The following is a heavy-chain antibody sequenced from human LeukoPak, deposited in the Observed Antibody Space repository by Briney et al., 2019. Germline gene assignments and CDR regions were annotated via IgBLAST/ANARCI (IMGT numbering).Heavy chain of an antibody. CDR2: IYSSGAT. CDR3: ARRTPGPQLDEYVAYFFDH. J-gene: IGHJ4*02. V-gene: IGHV4-4*09. D-gene: IGHD2-2*01. Sequence: SETLSLTCTVSGGSITTYNWIWIRQTPGQALEWIGHIYSSGATKYNPSLKSRATILLDTSKNQLSLKLSSVSAADPAVYYCARRTPGPQLDEYVAYFFDHWGQGTQVTVSS. CDR1: GGSITTYN.